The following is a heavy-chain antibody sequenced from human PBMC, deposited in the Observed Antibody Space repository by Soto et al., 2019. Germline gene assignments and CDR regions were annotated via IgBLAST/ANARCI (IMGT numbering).Heavy chain of an antibody. D-gene: IGHD3-22*01. CDR3: ARADYYYDSSGYYFSYFAY. Sequence: PGGSLRLSCAASGFTFSSYAMHWVRQATGKGLEWVSAIGTAGDTYYPGSVKGRFTISRENAKNSLYLQMNSLRAGDTAVYYCARADYYYDSSGYYFSYFAYWGQGTLVTVSS. CDR1: GFTFSSYA. CDR2: IGTAGDT. J-gene: IGHJ4*02. V-gene: IGHV3-13*04.